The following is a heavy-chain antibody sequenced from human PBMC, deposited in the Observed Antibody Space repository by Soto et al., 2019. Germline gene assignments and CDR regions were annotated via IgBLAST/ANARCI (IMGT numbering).Heavy chain of an antibody. CDR1: GFTFSSYA. CDR2: ISGSGGST. Sequence: EVQLLESGGGLVQPGGSLSLSCAASGFTFSSYAMSWVRQAPGKGLEWVSAISGSGGSTYYADSVKGRFTISRDNSKNTLYLQMNSLRAEDTAVYYCAKSPTTYYYDSSGFDYWGQGTLVTVSS. CDR3: AKSPTTYYYDSSGFDY. V-gene: IGHV3-23*01. J-gene: IGHJ4*02. D-gene: IGHD3-22*01.